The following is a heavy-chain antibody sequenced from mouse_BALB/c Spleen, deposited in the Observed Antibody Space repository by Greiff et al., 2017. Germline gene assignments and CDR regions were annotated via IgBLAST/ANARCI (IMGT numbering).Heavy chain of an antibody. CDR1: GFNIKDYY. CDR3: ARSDYYGSSYFDY. CDR2: IDPENGNT. V-gene: IGHV14-1*02. J-gene: IGHJ2*01. D-gene: IGHD1-1*01. Sequence: VQLQQSGAELVRPGALVKLSCKASGFNIKDYYMHWVKQRPEQGLEWIGWIDPENGNTIYDPKFQGKATLTADKSSSTAYMQLSSLTSENSAVYCCARSDYYGSSYFDYWGQGTTLTVSS.